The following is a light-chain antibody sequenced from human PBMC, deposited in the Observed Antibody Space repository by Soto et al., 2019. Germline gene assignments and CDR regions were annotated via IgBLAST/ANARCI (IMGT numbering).Light chain of an antibody. J-gene: IGKJ2*01. CDR2: DAS. CDR3: QQYDSYSNP. V-gene: IGKV1-5*01. Sequence: DIQMTQSPSTLSASVGDRVTITCRASQSISSWLAWYQQKPGKAPKLLIYDASSLESGVPSRFSGSGSGTEFTLTISSLQPDDFATYHCQQYDSYSNPFGQGIKLEIK. CDR1: QSISSW.